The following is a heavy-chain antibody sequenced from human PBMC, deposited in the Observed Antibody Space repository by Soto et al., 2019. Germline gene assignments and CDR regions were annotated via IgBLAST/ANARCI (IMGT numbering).Heavy chain of an antibody. CDR1: GYTFTSYG. D-gene: IGHD2-15*01. Sequence: ASVKVSCKASGYTFTSYGISWVRQAPGQGLEWMGWISAYNGNTNYAQKLQGRVTMTTDTSTSTAYMELRSLRSDDTAVYYCVVAAQPYDFDYWRHATLVTVSS. V-gene: IGHV1-18*01. CDR2: ISAYNGNT. J-gene: IGHJ4*01. CDR3: VVAAQPYDFDY.